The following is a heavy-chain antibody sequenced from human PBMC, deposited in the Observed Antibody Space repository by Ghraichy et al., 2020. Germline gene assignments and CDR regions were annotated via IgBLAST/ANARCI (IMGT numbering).Heavy chain of an antibody. CDR1: GFTFSSFS. CDR2: ISSSSSTR. Sequence: GGSLRLSCAAAGFTFSSFSMSWVRQAPGKGPEWVSYISSSSSTRYYADSVKGRFTISRDNVKNSLYLQMNSLRDADTAVYYCARWSINNFYYWCQGSLVTVSS. V-gene: IGHV3-48*02. CDR3: ARWSINNFYY. J-gene: IGHJ4*02.